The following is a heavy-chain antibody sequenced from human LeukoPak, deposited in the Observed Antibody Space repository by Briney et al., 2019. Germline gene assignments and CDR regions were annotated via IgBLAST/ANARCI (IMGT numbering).Heavy chain of an antibody. J-gene: IGHJ4*02. CDR3: AKRDEGSGWYNFDY. CDR1: GFIFSSYA. Sequence: GRSLRLSCAGSGFIFSSYAMSWVRQAPGRGLEWVSVISGSGGGTHYADSVKGRFTISRDNSKNTLYLQMNSLRADDTAVYYCAKRDEGSGWYNFDYWGQGTLVTVSS. CDR2: ISGSGGGT. V-gene: IGHV3-23*01. D-gene: IGHD6-19*01.